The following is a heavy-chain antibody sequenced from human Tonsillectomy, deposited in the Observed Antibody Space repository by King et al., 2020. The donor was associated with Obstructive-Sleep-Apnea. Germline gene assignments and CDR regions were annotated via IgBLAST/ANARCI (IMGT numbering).Heavy chain of an antibody. Sequence: VQLVESGGGLVQPGGSLRLSCAASGFIFSSYAMYWVRQAPGKGLEYVSAISSNGGSTYYANSVKGRFTISRDNSKNTLYLQMVGLRVEDMAVYYCARNYSSSWTSGLGYWGQGTLVTVSS. V-gene: IGHV3-64*01. J-gene: IGHJ4*02. CDR3: ARNYSSSWTSGLGY. CDR2: ISSNGGST. CDR1: GFIFSSYA. D-gene: IGHD6-13*01.